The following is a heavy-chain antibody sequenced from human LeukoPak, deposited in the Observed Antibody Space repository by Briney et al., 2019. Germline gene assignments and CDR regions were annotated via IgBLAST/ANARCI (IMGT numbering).Heavy chain of an antibody. V-gene: IGHV3-48*03. CDR2: ISNTGKTI. CDR1: ESAFSSYE. CDR3: AGGLGSGWRY. D-gene: IGHD6-19*01. J-gene: IGHJ4*02. Sequence: GGSLRLSCTTYESAFSSYEMNWIRQAPGKGLEWVSYISNTGKTIYYTDSVKGRFTISRDNAKNSLYLQMNSLRDEDTALYYCAGGLGSGWRYWGQGTPVTVSS.